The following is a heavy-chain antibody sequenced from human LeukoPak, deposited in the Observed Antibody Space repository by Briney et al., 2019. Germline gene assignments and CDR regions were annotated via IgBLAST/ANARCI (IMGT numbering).Heavy chain of an antibody. CDR1: GFTFSTNS. Sequence: GGSLRLSCAASGFTFSTNSMNWVRQAPGKGLEWVSSIGISSSHTFYADSVKGRFTISRDNAENSVYLQMNSLRAEDTAVYYCARDPGDFYYYAMDVWGQGTTVTVSS. CDR3: ARDPGDFYYYAMDV. CDR2: IGISSSHT. D-gene: IGHD2-8*02. V-gene: IGHV3-21*01. J-gene: IGHJ6*02.